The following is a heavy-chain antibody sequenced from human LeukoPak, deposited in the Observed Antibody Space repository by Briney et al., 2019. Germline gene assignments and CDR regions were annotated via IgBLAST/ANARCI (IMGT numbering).Heavy chain of an antibody. CDR1: GYTLTELS. V-gene: IGHV1-24*01. CDR3: ATHYYDSSGYYTFDY. D-gene: IGHD3-22*01. Sequence: GASVKVSCKVSGYTLTELSMHWVRQAPGKGLEWMEGFDPEDGETIYAQKFQGRVTMTEDTSTDTAYMELSSLRSEDTAVYYCATHYYDSSGYYTFDYWGQGTLVTVSS. CDR2: FDPEDGET. J-gene: IGHJ4*02.